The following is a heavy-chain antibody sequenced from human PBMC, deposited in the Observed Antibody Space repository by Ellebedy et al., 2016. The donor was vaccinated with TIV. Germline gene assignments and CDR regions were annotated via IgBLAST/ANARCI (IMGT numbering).Heavy chain of an antibody. Sequence: GESLKISCAVSGFTFSDHYMDWVRQAPGKGLEWVANIKQDGSKRFYVDSVKGRITISRDNAKNSLYLQMNNLRAEDTAVYYCARAVLGYSDTGGFDSWGQGTLVTVSS. CDR1: GFTFSDHY. V-gene: IGHV3-7*03. CDR3: ARAVLGYSDTGGFDS. J-gene: IGHJ5*01. CDR2: IKQDGSKR. D-gene: IGHD3-22*01.